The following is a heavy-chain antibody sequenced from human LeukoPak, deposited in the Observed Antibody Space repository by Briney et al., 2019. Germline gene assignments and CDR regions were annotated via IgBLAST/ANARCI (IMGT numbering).Heavy chain of an antibody. D-gene: IGHD2-15*01. CDR3: ARHDPVGYYQHGMDV. Sequence: SETLSLTCSVTGFSLSCYFWTCIRQPPGQGLDLIGYIYYTGATPYNPSLKSRVTMSVDTSKNQFSLKLSSVTAADTALYYCARHDPVGYYQHGMDVWGQGTTVTVSS. V-gene: IGHV4-59*08. CDR2: IYYTGAT. J-gene: IGHJ6*01. CDR1: GFSLSCYF.